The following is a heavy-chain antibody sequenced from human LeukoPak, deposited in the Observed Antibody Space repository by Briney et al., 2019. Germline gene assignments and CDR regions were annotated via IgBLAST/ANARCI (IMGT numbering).Heavy chain of an antibody. Sequence: ASVKVSCKASGGTFSSYAISWVRQAPGQGLEWMGRIIPILGIANYAQKFQGRVTIIADKSTSTAYMELSSLRSEDTAVYYCARGSYLGFDYWGQGTLVTVSS. V-gene: IGHV1-69*04. J-gene: IGHJ4*02. CDR3: ARGSYLGFDY. CDR2: IIPILGIA. CDR1: GGTFSSYA.